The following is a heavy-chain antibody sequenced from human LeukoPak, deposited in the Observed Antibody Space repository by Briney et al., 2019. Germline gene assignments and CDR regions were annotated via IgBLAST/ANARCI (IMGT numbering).Heavy chain of an antibody. CDR3: ARLYGDYVGAFDI. Sequence: PSQTLSLTCAVSGGSISSGGYSWSWIRQPPGKGLEWIGYIYHSGSTYYNPSLKSRVTISVDRSKNQFSLKLSSVTAADTAVYYCARLYGDYVGAFDIWGQGTKVTVSS. J-gene: IGHJ3*02. CDR1: GGSISSGGYS. CDR2: IYHSGST. D-gene: IGHD4-17*01. V-gene: IGHV4-30-2*01.